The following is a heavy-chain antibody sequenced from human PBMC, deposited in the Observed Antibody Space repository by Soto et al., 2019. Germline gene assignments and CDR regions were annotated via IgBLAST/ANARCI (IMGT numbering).Heavy chain of an antibody. CDR3: ARLNGYCVGTSCHGYYGMDV. Sequence: ASVTVYCQASGYTFTSYGISWVRQAPRQGLEWMGWISAYNGNTNYAQKFQGKVTMTTDTSTSTAYMELRSLRSDDTAVYYCARLNGYCVGTSCHGYYGMDVWGQGTLVTVSS. J-gene: IGHJ6*02. V-gene: IGHV1-18*01. CDR2: ISAYNGNT. D-gene: IGHD2-2*03. CDR1: GYTFTSYG.